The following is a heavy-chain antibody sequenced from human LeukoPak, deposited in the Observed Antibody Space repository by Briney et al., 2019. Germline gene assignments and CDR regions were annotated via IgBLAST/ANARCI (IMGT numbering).Heavy chain of an antibody. CDR1: GFTFSNYA. J-gene: IGHJ4*02. D-gene: IGHD2-21*01. V-gene: IGHV3-23*01. CDR2: ITDSGGST. CDR3: ARVINGYYSY. Sequence: PGGSLRLSCAASGFTFSNYAMNWVRQAPGKGLEWVSGITDSGGSTYYADSVKGRFTISRDNSENTLYLQMNSLRAGDTAVYYCARVINGYYSYWGQGTLVTVSS.